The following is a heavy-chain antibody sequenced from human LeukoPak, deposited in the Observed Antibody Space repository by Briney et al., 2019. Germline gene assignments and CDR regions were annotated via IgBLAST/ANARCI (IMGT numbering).Heavy chain of an antibody. D-gene: IGHD3-10*01. V-gene: IGHV3-74*01. CDR3: AKGERGLLWFGELFYYFDY. CDR2: INHDGSST. Sequence: PGGSLRLSCATSGFTFTTFWMHWVRQAPGKGLVWVSRINHDGSSTNYADSVKGRFTISRDNAKNTVYLQMNSLRAEDTAVYYCAKGERGLLWFGELFYYFDYWGQGTLVTVSS. CDR1: GFTFTTFW. J-gene: IGHJ4*02.